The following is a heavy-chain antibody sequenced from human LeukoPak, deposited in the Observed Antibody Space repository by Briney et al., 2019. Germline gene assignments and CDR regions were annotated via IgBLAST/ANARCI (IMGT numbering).Heavy chain of an antibody. CDR3: AKNYGDSYFGY. Sequence: GGSLRLSCAASGVTFSSYAMTWVRQAPGKGLEWVSGISGSGGTTYYADSVKGRFTISRDNSKNTLYLQMNSLRAEDTAVYYCAKNYGDSYFGYWGQGTLVSVPS. CDR1: GVTFSSYA. D-gene: IGHD4-17*01. V-gene: IGHV3-23*01. J-gene: IGHJ4*02. CDR2: ISGSGGTT.